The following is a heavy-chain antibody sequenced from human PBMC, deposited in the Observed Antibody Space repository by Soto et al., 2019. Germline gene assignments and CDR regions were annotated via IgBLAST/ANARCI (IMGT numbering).Heavy chain of an antibody. CDR1: GGSFSGYY. CDR3: ASLIPFDY. J-gene: IGHJ4*02. CDR2: INHSGST. V-gene: IGHV4-34*01. D-gene: IGHD2-21*01. Sequence: QVQLQQWGAGLLKPSETLSLTCAVYGGSFSGYYWSWIRQPPGKGLEWIGEINHSGSTNYNPSLTSRVTISVDTSKNQFSLKLSSVTAADTAVYYCASLIPFDYWGQGTLVTVSS.